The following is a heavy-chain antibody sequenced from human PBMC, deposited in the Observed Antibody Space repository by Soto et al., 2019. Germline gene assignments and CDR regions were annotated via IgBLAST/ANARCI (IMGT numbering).Heavy chain of an antibody. CDR3: ARQITVQQPIDY. V-gene: IGHV4-39*01. CDR1: GGSISSSSYY. CDR2: IYYSGST. Sequence: LETLSLTCTVSGGSISSSSYYWGWIRQPPGKGLEWIGSIYYSGSTYYNPSLKSRVTISVDTSKNQFSLKLSSVTAADTAVYYCARQITVQQPIDYWGQGTLVTVSS. J-gene: IGHJ4*02. D-gene: IGHD6-13*01.